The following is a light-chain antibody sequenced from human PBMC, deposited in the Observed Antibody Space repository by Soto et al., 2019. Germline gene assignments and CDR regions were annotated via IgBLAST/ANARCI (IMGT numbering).Light chain of an antibody. CDR3: AQYAYSPWT. Sequence: EFVLTQSPATLSLSPGERATLSCTASQSVSSSYFAWYQQKPGQAPRLIIYGATSRASGIPDRFSGSGSGADFTLTIYRLEPEDFAVYYCAQYAYSPWTFGQGTKVDIK. CDR2: GAT. J-gene: IGKJ1*01. CDR1: QSVSSSY. V-gene: IGKV3-20*01.